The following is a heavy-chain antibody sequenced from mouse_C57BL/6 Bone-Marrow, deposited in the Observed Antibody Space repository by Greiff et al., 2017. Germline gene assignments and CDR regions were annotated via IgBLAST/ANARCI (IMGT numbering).Heavy chain of an antibody. CDR1: GFTFSDYG. D-gene: IGHD1-1*01. J-gene: IGHJ1*03. CDR2: FSSGSSTI. V-gene: IGHV5-17*01. Sequence: EVNLVESGGGLVKPGGSLKLSCAASGFTFSDYGMHWVRQAPERGLEWVAYFSSGSSTIYYADTVKGRFPISRDNAKNTLFLQMTSLRSEDTAMYYCARRYYYGSLGYFDVWGTGTTVTVSS. CDR3: ARRYYYGSLGYFDV.